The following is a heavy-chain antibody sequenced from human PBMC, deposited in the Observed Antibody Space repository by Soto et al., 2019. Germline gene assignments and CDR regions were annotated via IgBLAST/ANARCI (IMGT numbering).Heavy chain of an antibody. J-gene: IGHJ4*02. D-gene: IGHD3-10*01. CDR3: ATSIMVREPLDY. CDR1: GYTFTSYY. CDR2: INPSGVST. V-gene: IGHV1-46*01. Sequence: ASVKVSCKASGYTFTSYYMHWVRQAPGQGLEWMGIINPSGVSTSYAQKFQGRVTMTRDTSTSTVYMELSSLRSEDTAVYYCATSIMVREPLDYWGQGTLVTVSS.